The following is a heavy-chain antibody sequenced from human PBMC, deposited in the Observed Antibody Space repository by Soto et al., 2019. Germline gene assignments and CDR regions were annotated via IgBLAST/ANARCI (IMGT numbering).Heavy chain of an antibody. V-gene: IGHV4-39*01. CDR2: IYYSGSA. D-gene: IGHD7-27*01. CDR3: ARGPSGDKVDY. J-gene: IGHJ4*02. Sequence: PSETLSLTCTVSGGSISSSSYYWGWFRQPPGKGLEWIGSIYYSGSAYYNPSLKSRVTISVDTSKNQFSLKLSSVTAADTAVYYCARGPSGDKVDYWSPGTLVTV. CDR1: GGSISSSSYY.